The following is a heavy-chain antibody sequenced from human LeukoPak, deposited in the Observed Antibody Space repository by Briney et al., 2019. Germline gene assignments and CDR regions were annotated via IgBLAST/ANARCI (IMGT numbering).Heavy chain of an antibody. V-gene: IGHV3-7*01. CDR1: GFTFSSYG. CDR3: ARIGYRSSTFDY. Sequence: PGGSLRLSCAASGFTFSSYGMNWVRQAPGKGLEWVGNIKQDGSEIHDVDSVKGRFTISRDNAKNSVYLQMNSLRVEDTAVYYCARIGYRSSTFDYWGQGTLVTVSS. D-gene: IGHD6-13*01. CDR2: IKQDGSEI. J-gene: IGHJ4*02.